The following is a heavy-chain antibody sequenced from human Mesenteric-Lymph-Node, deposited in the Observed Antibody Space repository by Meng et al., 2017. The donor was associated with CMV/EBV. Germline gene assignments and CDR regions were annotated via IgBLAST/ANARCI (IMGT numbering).Heavy chain of an antibody. J-gene: IGHJ4*02. CDR1: GGSFSGYY. V-gene: IGHV4-34*02. CDR2: INHSGST. Sequence: QGQLPQWGTGLLKPSETLSVTCAVDGGSFSGYYWNWIRQSPEKGLEWIGEINHSGSTTYNPSFTSRIIISVDTSTNQISLNMSSVTAADTAVYYCARGSSYDILTGYFDYWGQGALVTVSS. D-gene: IGHD3-9*01. CDR3: ARGSSYDILTGYFDY.